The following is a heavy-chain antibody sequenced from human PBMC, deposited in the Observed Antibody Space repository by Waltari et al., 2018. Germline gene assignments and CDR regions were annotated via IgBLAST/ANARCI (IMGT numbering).Heavy chain of an antibody. D-gene: IGHD4-17*01. CDR1: GGSIYSYY. J-gene: IGHJ3*02. Sequence: QVQLQEPGPGLVKPSETLSLTCSVSGGSIYSYYWSWLRQPPGKGLEWIGYVSDIGSTNYNPSLKSRVTISVDRSKNQFSLKVNSVTAADTAVYYCARPRSTYGNDAFDIWGQGTMVTVSS. CDR3: ARPRSTYGNDAFDI. V-gene: IGHV4-59*12. CDR2: VSDIGST.